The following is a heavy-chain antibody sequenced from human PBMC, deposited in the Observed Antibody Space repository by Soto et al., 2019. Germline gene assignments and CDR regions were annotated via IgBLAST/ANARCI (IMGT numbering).Heavy chain of an antibody. CDR1: GFTFSNYW. J-gene: IGHJ5*01. CDR3: ARNRMENCSGGSCLNWFDP. CDR2: INSDGSST. Sequence: GGSLRLSCEASGFTFSNYWMHWVRQGPGKGPVWVSRINSDGSSTTYADSVKGRFTISRDNGKNTLYLQMNSLRVEDTAVYYCARNRMENCSGGSCLNWFDPWGQGTLVTVS. D-gene: IGHD2-15*01. V-gene: IGHV3-74*01.